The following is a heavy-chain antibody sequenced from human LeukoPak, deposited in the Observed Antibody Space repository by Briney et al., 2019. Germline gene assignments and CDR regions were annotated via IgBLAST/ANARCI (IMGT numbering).Heavy chain of an antibody. CDR3: AKDSSVPYGITD. CDR2: ISGSDGNT. D-gene: IGHD4-17*01. Sequence: GGSLRLSCAASGFTVSRNYYMNWVRQAPGKGLEWVSAISGSDGNTFYADSVKGRFTISRDNSKNTLSLQMNSLRAEDTALYYCAKDSSVPYGITDWGQGTLVTVSS. CDR1: GFTVSRNYY. J-gene: IGHJ4*02. V-gene: IGHV3-23*01.